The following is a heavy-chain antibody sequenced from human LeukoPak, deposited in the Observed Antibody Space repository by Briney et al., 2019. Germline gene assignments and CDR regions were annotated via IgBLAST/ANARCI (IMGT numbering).Heavy chain of an antibody. CDR2: ISGSGGDT. D-gene: IGHD3-3*01. CDR3: AKEGAYSDFWSGSGWDY. V-gene: IGHV3-23*01. Sequence: GGSLRLSCAASGFTFSSYAMSWVRQAPGKGLEWVSAISGSGGDTYYADSVKGRFTISRDNSKTMLYLQMRSLRAEDMAVYYCAKEGAYSDFWSGSGWDYWGQGTLVTVSS. J-gene: IGHJ4*02. CDR1: GFTFSSYA.